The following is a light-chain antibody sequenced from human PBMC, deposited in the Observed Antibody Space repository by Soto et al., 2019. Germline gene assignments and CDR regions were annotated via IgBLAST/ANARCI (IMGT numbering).Light chain of an antibody. CDR1: QDISSY. CDR3: QQLNRFPRT. V-gene: IGKV1-9*01. J-gene: IGKJ1*01. Sequence: DIQLTQSPSFLSASVGDRVTITCRASQDISSYLAWYQQRPGKVPRFLTHSASTLQSGVPSRFSATGSGTTLNLTISSLQPEDIATYYCQQLNRFPRTFGQGTKVEV. CDR2: SAS.